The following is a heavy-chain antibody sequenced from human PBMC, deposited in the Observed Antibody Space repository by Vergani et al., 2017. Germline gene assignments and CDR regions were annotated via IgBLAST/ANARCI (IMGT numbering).Heavy chain of an antibody. D-gene: IGHD3-3*01. Sequence: QLVGSGGDLVQPGGSLRLSCAVSGFTVSSHNMSWVRQAPGKGLEWVSVIFSGGYTYYADSVKGRFTISRDDSKNSLYLQMNSLRADDTAVYYCASQYYDFWSGRDWGQGTLVTVSS. CDR1: GFTVSSHN. CDR2: IFSGGYT. J-gene: IGHJ1*01. V-gene: IGHV3-66*04. CDR3: ASQYYDFWSGRD.